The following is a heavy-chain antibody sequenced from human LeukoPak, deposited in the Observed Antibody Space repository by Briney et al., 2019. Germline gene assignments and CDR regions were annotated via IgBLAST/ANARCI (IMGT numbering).Heavy chain of an antibody. D-gene: IGHD6-19*01. Sequence: GRSLRLSCAASGFTFSSYGMHWVRQAPGKGLEWVAVIWYDGSNKYYVDSVKGRFTISRDNSKNTLYLQMNSLRAEDTAVYYCAKFLQWLVIDYFDYWGQGTLVTVSS. V-gene: IGHV3-33*06. CDR3: AKFLQWLVIDYFDY. CDR1: GFTFSSYG. J-gene: IGHJ4*02. CDR2: IWYDGSNK.